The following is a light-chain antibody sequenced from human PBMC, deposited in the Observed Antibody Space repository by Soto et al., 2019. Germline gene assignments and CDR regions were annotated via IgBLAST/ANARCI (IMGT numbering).Light chain of an antibody. CDR1: SSNIGRNT. CDR2: SNA. Sequence: QSVLTHPPSASGTPGQRVTISCSGSSSNIGRNTVNWYQQFPGTAPKLLIYSNAQRPSGVPDRFSAYKSGTSACLAISGFKSEDDADYYCAAWDDSLNGSVFGTGTKLTVL. V-gene: IGLV1-44*01. CDR3: AAWDDSLNGSV. J-gene: IGLJ1*01.